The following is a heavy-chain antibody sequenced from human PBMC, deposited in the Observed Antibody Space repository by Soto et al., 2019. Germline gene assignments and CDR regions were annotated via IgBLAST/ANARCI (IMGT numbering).Heavy chain of an antibody. V-gene: IGHV4-61*01. CDR3: TRGGDAYKNGH. J-gene: IGHJ4*02. CDR2: IHYSGST. D-gene: IGHD2-21*01. CDR1: DGSVSIGTYY. Sequence: QVQLQESGPGLVKPSETLSLTCTVSDGSVSIGTYYWSWIRQPPGKGLEWIGFIHYSGSTNYNPSLKSRVTMSVDTSKNHFSLKLTSVNAAETAVYYCTRGGDAYKNGHWGQGTLVTVSS.